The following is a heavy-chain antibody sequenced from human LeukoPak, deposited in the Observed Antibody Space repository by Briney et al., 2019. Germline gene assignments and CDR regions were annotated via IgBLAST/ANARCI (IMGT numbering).Heavy chain of an antibody. CDR1: GYTFAGYF. D-gene: IGHD1-26*01. J-gene: IGHJ4*02. CDR3: ARDLISTPYWELDY. V-gene: IGHV1-2*06. Sequence: GASVKVSCTTSGYTFAGYFLHWVRQAPTQGLQWMGRINANSGDTDLAQDFQDRVTMTRDTSIYTAYMELSSLTSDDTTIYYCARDLISTPYWELDYWGQGTLVAVSS. CDR2: INANSGDT.